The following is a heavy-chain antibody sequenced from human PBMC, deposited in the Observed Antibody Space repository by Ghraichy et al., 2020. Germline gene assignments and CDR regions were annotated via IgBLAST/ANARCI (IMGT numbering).Heavy chain of an antibody. CDR3: AKGIATRPHYYYAMDV. CDR2: VGGNGVTT. Sequence: ESLNISCAASGFTYSSYVVSWVRQAPGKGLEWVSVVGGNGVTTYYADSLRGRFSTSRDNSKNTLYLQMNSLRAEDTAVYYCAKGIATRPHYYYAMDVWGQGTTVTVSS. CDR1: GFTYSSYV. J-gene: IGHJ6*02. V-gene: IGHV3-23*01. D-gene: IGHD6-6*01.